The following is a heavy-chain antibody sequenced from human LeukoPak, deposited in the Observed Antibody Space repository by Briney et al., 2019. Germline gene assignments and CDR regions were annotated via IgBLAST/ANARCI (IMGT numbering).Heavy chain of an antibody. V-gene: IGHV4-34*01. J-gene: IGHJ5*02. CDR2: INHSGST. CDR1: GGSFSGYY. Sequence: PSETLSLTCAVYGGSFSGYYWSWIRQPPGKGLEWIGEINHSGSTNYNPSLESRVTISVDTSKNQFSLKLSSVTAADTAVYYCARDLLDWFDPWGQGTLVTVSS. D-gene: IGHD2-15*01. CDR3: ARDLLDWFDP.